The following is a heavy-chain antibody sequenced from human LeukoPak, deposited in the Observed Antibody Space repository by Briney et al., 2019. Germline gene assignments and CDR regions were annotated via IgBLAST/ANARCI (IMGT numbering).Heavy chain of an antibody. CDR2: FYPEDGET. CDR3: ATLGRGWYYFDY. CDR1: GYTLTELS. J-gene: IGHJ4*02. V-gene: IGHV1-24*01. D-gene: IGHD6-19*01. Sequence: ASVKVSCKVSGYTLTELSMHWVRQAPGKGLERMGVFYPEDGETIYAQRFQGRVTMTENTSTDTAYMELRSLRSEDTAVYYCATLGRGWYYFDYWGQGTLVTVSS.